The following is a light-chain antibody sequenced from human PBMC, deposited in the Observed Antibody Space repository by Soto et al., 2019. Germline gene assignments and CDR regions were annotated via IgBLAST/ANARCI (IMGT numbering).Light chain of an antibody. J-gene: IGLJ1*01. Sequence: VSWYQQRPVKAPKLMIFDVTNRPSGVSDRFSGSKSGNTASLTISGLQTEDEADYYCSSYTSSSTPDVFGTGTKLTVL. V-gene: IGLV2-14*04. CDR3: SSYTSSSTPDV. CDR2: DVT.